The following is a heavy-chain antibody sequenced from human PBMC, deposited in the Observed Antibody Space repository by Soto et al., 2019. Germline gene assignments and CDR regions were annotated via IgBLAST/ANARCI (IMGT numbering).Heavy chain of an antibody. CDR1: GGSFSGYY. D-gene: IGHD2-21*02. CDR3: ARAEKVVTCYPTGRYFQH. Sequence: SETLSLTCAVYGGSFSGYYWSWIRQPPGKGLEWIGEINHSGSTNYNPSLKSRVTISVDTSKNQFSLKLSSATAADTAVYYCARAEKVVTCYPTGRYFQHWGQGTLVTVSS. J-gene: IGHJ1*01. CDR2: INHSGST. V-gene: IGHV4-34*01.